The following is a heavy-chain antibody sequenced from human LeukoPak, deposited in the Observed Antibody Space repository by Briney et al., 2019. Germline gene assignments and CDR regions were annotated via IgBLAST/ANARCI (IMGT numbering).Heavy chain of an antibody. CDR1: GFTFSSYA. V-gene: IGHV3-23*01. J-gene: IGHJ6*03. CDR3: AKGLRTGVGPYMGYHYYMDV. CDR2: INDNGDGT. D-gene: IGHD3-16*01. Sequence: GGSRRLSCAASGFTFSSYAMSWVRQAPGKGLKWVSTINDNGDGTYYADSVKGRFTISRDNSYNTVSLQMNSLRDEDTGVYYCAKGLRTGVGPYMGYHYYMDVWGKGATATVSS.